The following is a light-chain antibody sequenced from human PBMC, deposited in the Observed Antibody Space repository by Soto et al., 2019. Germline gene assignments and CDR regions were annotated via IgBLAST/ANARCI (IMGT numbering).Light chain of an antibody. Sequence: EIVMTQSPATLSVSPGERATLSCRANQSISSNLAWYQQKPGQAPRLLIYGAATRATGIPARFSGSGSGTDFTLTISGLQSEDFAVYYCQMYNNWPLTFGGGTKV. CDR2: GAA. J-gene: IGKJ4*01. CDR3: QMYNNWPLT. CDR1: QSISSN. V-gene: IGKV3-15*01.